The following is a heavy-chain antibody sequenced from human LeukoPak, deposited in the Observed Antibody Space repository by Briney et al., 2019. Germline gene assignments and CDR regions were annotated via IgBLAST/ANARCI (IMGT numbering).Heavy chain of an antibody. CDR2: IKQDGSEK. D-gene: IGHD3-22*01. J-gene: IGHJ1*01. Sequence: GGSLRLSCAASGFTFSSYWMSWVRQAPGKGLEWVANIKQDGSEKYYVDSVKARFTISRDNSKNTLSLQMNSLRPEDTAMYFCAKDRDPYSSGTWDSWGQGTLVIVSS. CDR3: AKDRDPYSSGTWDS. V-gene: IGHV3-7*04. CDR1: GFTFSSYW.